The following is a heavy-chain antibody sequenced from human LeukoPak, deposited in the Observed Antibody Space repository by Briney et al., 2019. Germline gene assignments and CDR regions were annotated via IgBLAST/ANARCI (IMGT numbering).Heavy chain of an antibody. CDR2: IRYDGTNK. CDR3: AKEGNWYSLNS. CDR1: GFIFSDSG. V-gene: IGHV3-30*02. J-gene: IGHJ4*02. Sequence: GGSLRLSCTASGFIFSDSGMHWVRQSPGKGLEWVTFIRYDGTNKDYADSVKGRFSISRDNSKNTVYLQMDSLSAEDTAVYYCAKEGNWYSLNSWGQGTLVTVSS. D-gene: IGHD6-13*01.